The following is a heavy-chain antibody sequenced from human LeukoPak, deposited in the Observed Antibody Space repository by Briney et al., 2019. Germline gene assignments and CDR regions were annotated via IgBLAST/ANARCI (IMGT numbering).Heavy chain of an antibody. CDR3: ARAVSQYSGTD. Sequence: PGGSLRLSCAASGFTFSSYAMSWIRQAPGKGLEWVSYIRSSGSTIYYADSVKGRFTISRDNAKNSLYLQMNSLRAEDTAVYYCARAVSQYSGTDWGQGTLVTVSS. CDR1: GFTFSSYA. V-gene: IGHV3-11*01. J-gene: IGHJ4*02. D-gene: IGHD5-12*01. CDR2: IRSSGSTI.